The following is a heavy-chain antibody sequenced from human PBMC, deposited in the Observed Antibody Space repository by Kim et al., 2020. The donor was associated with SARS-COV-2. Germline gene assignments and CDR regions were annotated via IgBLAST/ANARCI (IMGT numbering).Heavy chain of an antibody. CDR1: GFTFRSYG. CDR2: INKDRSRT. D-gene: IGHD2-8*01. Sequence: GGSLRLSCAASGFTFRSYGMSWVRQAPGKGLEWVAWINKDRSRTDYVDSVKGRFTISRDNAKNSLSLLMNSLRPEDTAVYLCARGYMRDYLDQGTLGT. CDR3: ARGYMRDY. V-gene: IGHV3-7*04. J-gene: IGHJ4*02.